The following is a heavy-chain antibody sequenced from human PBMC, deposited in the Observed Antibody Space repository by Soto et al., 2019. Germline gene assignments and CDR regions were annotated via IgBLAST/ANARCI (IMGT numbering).Heavy chain of an antibody. Sequence: SETLSLTCTVSGGSISNYYWSWIRQSPEKGLEWIGHMYYSGSTKYNPSLKSRVTISFDTSKNQFSLKLSSVTAADTAVYYCAGLLGAEYFQHWGQGTLVTVSS. D-gene: IGHD2-15*01. V-gene: IGHV4-59*08. CDR3: AGLLGAEYFQH. CDR1: GGSISNYY. CDR2: MYYSGST. J-gene: IGHJ1*01.